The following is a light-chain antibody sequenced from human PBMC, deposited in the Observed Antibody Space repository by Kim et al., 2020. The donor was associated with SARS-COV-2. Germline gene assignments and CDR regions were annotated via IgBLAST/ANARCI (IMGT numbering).Light chain of an antibody. CDR3: QQYYGFPHT. V-gene: IGKV1D-8*01. CDR1: QDIRND. CDR2: RAS. J-gene: IGKJ2*01. Sequence: SASTGDRVTISGRISQDIRNDLAWYRQKPGRAPDLLIYRASILQSKVPPRFSGSGSGTDFTLTITGLQSEDSATYYCQQYYGFPHTFGQGTKLEI.